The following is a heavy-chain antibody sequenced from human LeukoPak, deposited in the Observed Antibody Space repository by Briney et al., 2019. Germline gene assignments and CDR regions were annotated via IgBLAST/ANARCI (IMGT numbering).Heavy chain of an antibody. CDR2: IYTTGST. Sequence: SETLSLTCTVSGGSISSGGYYWSWIRQPAGKGLEWIGRIYTTGSTNYNPSLKSRVTMSVDTSKNQFSLKLSSVTAADTAVYYCARHYYGDYFFDYWGQGTLVTVSS. V-gene: IGHV4-61*02. CDR1: GGSISSGGYY. J-gene: IGHJ4*02. D-gene: IGHD4-17*01. CDR3: ARHYYGDYFFDY.